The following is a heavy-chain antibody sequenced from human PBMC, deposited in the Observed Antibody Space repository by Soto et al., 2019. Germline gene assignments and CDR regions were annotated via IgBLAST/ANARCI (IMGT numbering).Heavy chain of an antibody. V-gene: IGHV4-59*08. Sequence: QVQLQESGPGLVKPSETLSLTCTVSGGSITNYYCSWFRQPPGKGLEWIGYIQYSAYSAYNLSLRPQISLAIGTSTTQFSLLVASVSATDTAVYYCARPGLGSLHGLVDVWGQGPTVIVSS. CDR1: GGSITNYY. J-gene: IGHJ6*02. D-gene: IGHD1-26*01. CDR2: IQYSAYS. CDR3: ARPGLGSLHGLVDV.